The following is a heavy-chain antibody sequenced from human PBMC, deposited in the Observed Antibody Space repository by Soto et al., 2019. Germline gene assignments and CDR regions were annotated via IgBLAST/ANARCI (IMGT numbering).Heavy chain of an antibody. J-gene: IGHJ6*02. CDR1: GFTFSSYA. V-gene: IGHV3-30-3*01. CDR3: ARTQGVVWGNGMDV. D-gene: IGHD3-3*01. Sequence: GGSLRLSCAASGFTFSSYAMHWVRQAPGKGLEWVAVISYDGSNKYYADSVKGRFTISRDNSKNTLYLQMNSLRAEDTAVYYCARTQGVVWGNGMDVWGQGTPVTVYS. CDR2: ISYDGSNK.